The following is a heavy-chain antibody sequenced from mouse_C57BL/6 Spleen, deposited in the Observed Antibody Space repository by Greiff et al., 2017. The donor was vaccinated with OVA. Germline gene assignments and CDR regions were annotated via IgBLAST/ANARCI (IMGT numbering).Heavy chain of an antibody. CDR3: ARQGYDGCYNFDY. D-gene: IGHD2-3*01. CDR2: ISSGGSHT. J-gene: IGHJ2*01. Sequence: EVQGVESGGDLVKPGGSLKLSCAAFGFTFSSYGMSWVRQTPDKRLELVATISSGGSHTFFPDSVNGLFTISRDNAKNTLILQMSSLKSEYTAMYYWARQGYDGCYNFDYWCQGTTLAVSS. CDR1: GFTFSSYG. V-gene: IGHV5-6*01.